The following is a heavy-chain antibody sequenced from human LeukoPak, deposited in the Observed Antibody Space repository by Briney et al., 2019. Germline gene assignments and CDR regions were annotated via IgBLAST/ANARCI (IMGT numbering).Heavy chain of an antibody. Sequence: SVKVSCKASGGTFSSYAISWVRQAPGQGLEWMGGIIPIFGTANYAQKFRGRVTITADESTGTAYMELSSLRSEDTAVYYCAKGYIGAAAENWGQGTLVTVSS. CDR2: IIPIFGTA. CDR3: AKGYIGAAAEN. CDR1: GGTFSSYA. D-gene: IGHD6-13*01. J-gene: IGHJ4*02. V-gene: IGHV1-69*13.